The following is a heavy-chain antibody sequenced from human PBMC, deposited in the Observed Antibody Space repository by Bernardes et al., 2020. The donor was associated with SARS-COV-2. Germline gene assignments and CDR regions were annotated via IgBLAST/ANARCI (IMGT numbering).Heavy chain of an antibody. CDR2: IDSDT. CDR3: AKSTPYYDILTGYSYFDS. CDR1: GFTFRRYW. J-gene: IGHJ4*02. D-gene: IGHD3-9*01. V-gene: IGHV3-74*01. Sequence: GGSLRLSCGASGFTFRRYWMHWVRQAPGKGLVWVSRIDSDTYYADSVKGRFTISRDNSKNTLNLQMNSLRAEDAAVYYCAKSTPYYDILTGYSYFDSWGQGTLVTVSS.